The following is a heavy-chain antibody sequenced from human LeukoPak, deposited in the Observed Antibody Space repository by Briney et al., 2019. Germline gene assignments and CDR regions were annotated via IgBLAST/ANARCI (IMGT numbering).Heavy chain of an antibody. J-gene: IGHJ6*02. D-gene: IGHD3-10*01. CDR3: ARVNWSGHKYYYYYGMDV. V-gene: IGHV4-34*01. CDR1: GGSFSGCY. Sequence: SETLSLTCAVYGGSFSGCYWSWIRKPPRKGLGWDGEINLSGSTNTNPSLTSLVTISVDTSKNQFSLKLSCVTAADTAVYYCARVNWSGHKYYYYYGMDVWGQGTTVTVSS. CDR2: INLSGST.